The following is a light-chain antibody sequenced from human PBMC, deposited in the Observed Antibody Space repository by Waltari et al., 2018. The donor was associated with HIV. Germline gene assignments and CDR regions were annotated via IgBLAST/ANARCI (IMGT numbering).Light chain of an antibody. CDR2: EVS. Sequence: QSALTQPASVSGSPGPSITISCSGTSSDVGGYNYVSWYQQHPGKAPKLMIYEVSNRPSGVSNRFSGSKSGNTASLTISGLQAEDEADYYCSSYTRSSTHVVFGGGTKLTVL. CDR3: SSYTRSSTHVV. CDR1: SSDVGGYNY. J-gene: IGLJ2*01. V-gene: IGLV2-14*01.